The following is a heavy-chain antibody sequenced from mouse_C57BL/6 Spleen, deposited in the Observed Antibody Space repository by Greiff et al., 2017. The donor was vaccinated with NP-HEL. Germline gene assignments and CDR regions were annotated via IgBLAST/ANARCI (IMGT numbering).Heavy chain of an antibody. D-gene: IGHD2-2*01. J-gene: IGHJ4*01. CDR1: GYTFTDYE. CDR3: TRGGGYDYAMDY. Sequence: VKLQESGAELVRPGASVTLSCKASGYTFTDYEMHWVKQTPVHGLEWIGAIDPETGGTAYNQKFKGKAILTADKSSSTAYLELRSLTSEDSAVYYCTRGGGYDYAMDYWGQGTSVTVSS. V-gene: IGHV1-15*01. CDR2: IDPETGGT.